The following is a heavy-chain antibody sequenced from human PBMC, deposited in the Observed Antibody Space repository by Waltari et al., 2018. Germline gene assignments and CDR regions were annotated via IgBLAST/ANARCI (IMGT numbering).Heavy chain of an antibody. Sequence: QVQLQESGPGLVKPSETLSLTCTVSGGSLSSYYWSWIRQPPGKGLEWIGYIYYSGSTNYNPSLKSRVTISVDTSKNQFSLKLSSVTAADAAVYYCARDRDRGTGPFDYWGQGTLVTVSS. CDR1: GGSLSSYY. CDR3: ARDRDRGTGPFDY. D-gene: IGHD3-10*01. CDR2: IYYSGST. V-gene: IGHV4-59*01. J-gene: IGHJ4*02.